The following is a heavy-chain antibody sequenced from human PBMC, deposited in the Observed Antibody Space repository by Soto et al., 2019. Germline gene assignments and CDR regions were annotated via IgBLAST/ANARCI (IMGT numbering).Heavy chain of an antibody. J-gene: IGHJ6*02. CDR2: ISAYNGNT. D-gene: IGHD2-15*01. CDR3: ARDPGVVVVAALLRSEYYGMDV. V-gene: IGHV1-18*01. Sequence: XSVKVSCKASGYTFTSYGISWVRQAPGQGLEWMGWISAYNGNTNYAQKLQGRVTMTTDTSTSTAYMELRSLRSDDTAVYYCARDPGVVVVAALLRSEYYGMDVWGQGNTVTVSS. CDR1: GYTFTSYG.